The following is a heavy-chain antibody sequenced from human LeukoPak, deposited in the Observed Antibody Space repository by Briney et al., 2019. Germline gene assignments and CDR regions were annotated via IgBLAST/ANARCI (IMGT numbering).Heavy chain of an antibody. V-gene: IGHV1-18*01. J-gene: IGHJ6*03. D-gene: IGHD1-26*01. Sequence: ASVKVSCKASGYTFTSYGISWVRQAPGQGLEWMGWISAYNGNTNYAQKLQGRVTMTTDTSTSTAYMELRSLRSDDTAVYYCARGRTRSGSYSLYYYYYMDVWGKGTTVTVSS. CDR1: GYTFTSYG. CDR3: ARGRTRSGSYSLYYYYYMDV. CDR2: ISAYNGNT.